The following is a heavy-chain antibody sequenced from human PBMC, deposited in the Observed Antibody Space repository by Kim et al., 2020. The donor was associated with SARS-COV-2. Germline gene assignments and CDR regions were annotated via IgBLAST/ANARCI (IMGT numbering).Heavy chain of an antibody. CDR1: GFTFSSYA. J-gene: IGHJ4*02. Sequence: GGSLRLSCAASGFTFSSYAMSWVRQAPGKGLEWVSAISGSGGSTYYADSVKGRFTISRDNSKNTLYLQMNSLRAEDTAVYYCAKGVDVLMVYAIAGAFDYWGQGTLVTVSS. CDR3: AKGVDVLMVYAIAGAFDY. CDR2: ISGSGGST. V-gene: IGHV3-23*01. D-gene: IGHD2-8*01.